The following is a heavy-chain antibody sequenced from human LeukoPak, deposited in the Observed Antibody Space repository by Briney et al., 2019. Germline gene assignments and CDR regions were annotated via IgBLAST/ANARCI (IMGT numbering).Heavy chain of an antibody. CDR3: ARTREYSSSWYFPPFDP. CDR2: INPNSGRT. J-gene: IGHJ5*02. Sequence: ASVKVSCKASGYTYTGYYMNWVRQAPAQGLAWMGWINPNSGRTSYARNFQGRVIMTRDPSINTDYMELSGLTSNDTAVYYCARTREYSSSWYFPPFDPWGQGTLVTISS. D-gene: IGHD6-13*01. CDR1: GYTYTGYY. V-gene: IGHV1-2*02.